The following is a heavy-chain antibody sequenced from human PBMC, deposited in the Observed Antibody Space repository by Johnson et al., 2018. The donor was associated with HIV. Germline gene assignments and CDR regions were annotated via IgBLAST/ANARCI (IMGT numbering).Heavy chain of an antibody. D-gene: IGHD1-26*01. V-gene: IGHV3-66*02. CDR3: ARDRGSGLRMGREGDAFDI. CDR1: GFIVSSNY. Sequence: VQLVESGGGLVQPGGSLRLSCAASGFIVSSNYMNWVRQAPGKGLEWVSVIYSGGSTYYADSVKGRFTISIDNSKNTVYLQMNSLRAEETALYYCARDRGSGLRMGREGDAFDIWGQGTMVTVSS. J-gene: IGHJ3*02. CDR2: IYSGGST.